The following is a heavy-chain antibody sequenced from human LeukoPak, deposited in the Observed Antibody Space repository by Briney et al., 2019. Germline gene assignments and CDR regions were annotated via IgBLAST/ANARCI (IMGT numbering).Heavy chain of an antibody. CDR2: INAGNGNT. Sequence: ASVKVSCKASGYTFTSYAMHWVRQAPGQRLEWMGWINAGNGNTKYSQKFQGRVTITADKSTSTAYMELSSLRSEDTAVYYCARDRVVPAAKYYYYYGMDVWGQGTTVTVSS. CDR1: GYTFTSYA. CDR3: ARDRVVPAAKYYYYYGMDV. J-gene: IGHJ6*02. D-gene: IGHD2-2*01. V-gene: IGHV1-3*01.